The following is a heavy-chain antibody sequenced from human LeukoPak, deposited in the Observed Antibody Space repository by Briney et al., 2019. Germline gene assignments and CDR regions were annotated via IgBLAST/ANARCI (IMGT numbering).Heavy chain of an antibody. CDR3: ATRVTAGSYDASDI. V-gene: IGHV3-21*01. Sequence: GGSLRLSCAASGFSFSSYSINWVRQAPGKGLEWVSSVSSSSDHIYYADPVKGRFTISRDNAKNSLYLQMNSLRADDTALYYCATRVTAGSYDASDIWGQGTFVTVSS. CDR1: GFSFSSYS. D-gene: IGHD2-21*02. CDR2: VSSSSDHI. J-gene: IGHJ3*02.